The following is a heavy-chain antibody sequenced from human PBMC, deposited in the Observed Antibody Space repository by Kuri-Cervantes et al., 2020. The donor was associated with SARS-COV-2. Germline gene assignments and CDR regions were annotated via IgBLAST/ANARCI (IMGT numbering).Heavy chain of an antibody. D-gene: IGHD6-19*01. V-gene: IGHV3-9*01. Sequence: SLKISCAASGFTFDDYAMHWVRQAPGKGLEWVSGISWNSGSIGYADSVKGRFTISRDNAKNSLYLQMNSLRAEDTALYYCARGGYSSGWFAYYLDYWGQGTLVTVSS. CDR2: ISWNSGSI. CDR1: GFTFDDYA. J-gene: IGHJ4*02. CDR3: ARGGYSSGWFAYYLDY.